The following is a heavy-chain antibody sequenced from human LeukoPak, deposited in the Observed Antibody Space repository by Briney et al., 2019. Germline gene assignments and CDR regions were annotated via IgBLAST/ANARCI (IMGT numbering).Heavy chain of an antibody. CDR3: ARDPSLTQHFDS. Sequence: GGSLRLSCAASGFTFTNYWMHWVRQAPGKGLVWVSRINSDGSSTSYADSVKGRFTISRDNAKNTLYLQMNSLRAEDTAVYFCARDPSLTQHFDSWGQGTLVTVCS. V-gene: IGHV3-74*01. CDR1: GFTFTNYW. J-gene: IGHJ4*02. CDR2: INSDGSST.